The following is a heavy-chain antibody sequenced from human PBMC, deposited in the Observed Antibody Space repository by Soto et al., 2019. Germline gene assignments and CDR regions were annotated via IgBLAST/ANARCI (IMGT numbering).Heavy chain of an antibody. V-gene: IGHV1-69*01. D-gene: IGHD6-13*01. CDR3: ARDLRAAGRPGMDV. Sequence: QVQLVQSGAEVKKPGSSVKVSYKASGGTFSSYAISWVRQAPGQGLEWMGGIIPIFGTANYAQNFQGRVTITADESTSTDYMELSSLRSEDTAVYYCARDLRAAGRPGMDVWGQGTTVTVSS. CDR1: GGTFSSYA. CDR2: IIPIFGTA. J-gene: IGHJ6*02.